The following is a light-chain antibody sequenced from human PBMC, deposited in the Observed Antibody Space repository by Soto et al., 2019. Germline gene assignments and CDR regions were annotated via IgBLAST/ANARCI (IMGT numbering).Light chain of an antibody. CDR2: DAS. J-gene: IGKJ1*01. Sequence: EIVLPQSPATLSLSPGEIATLSCRASQSVSNYFACYQQKPGQAPRLLIYDASNRATGIPASLSGSGSGTDFTLTTRSLEPEDFAVYNSQQSSNWPLTFGEGPKVEV. CDR3: QQSSNWPLT. V-gene: IGKV3-11*01. CDR1: QSVSNY.